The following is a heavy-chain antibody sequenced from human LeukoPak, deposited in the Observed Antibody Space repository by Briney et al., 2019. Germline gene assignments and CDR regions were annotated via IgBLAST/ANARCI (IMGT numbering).Heavy chain of an antibody. J-gene: IGHJ4*02. CDR3: ARAGIAAVLYDY. D-gene: IGHD6-13*01. CDR1: GGTFSSYA. CDR2: IIPIFGTA. Sequence: SVKVSCTASGGTFSSYAISWVRQAPGQGLEWMGGIIPIFGTANYAQKFQGRVTITADKSTSTAYMELSSLRSEDTAVYYCARAGIAAVLYDYWGQGTLVTVSS. V-gene: IGHV1-69*06.